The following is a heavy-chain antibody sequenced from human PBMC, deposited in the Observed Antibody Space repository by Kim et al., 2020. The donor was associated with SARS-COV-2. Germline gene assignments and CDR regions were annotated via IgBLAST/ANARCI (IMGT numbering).Heavy chain of an antibody. CDR2: IYYSGST. Sequence: SETLSLTCTVSGGSISSYYWSWIRQPPGKGLEWIGYIYYSGSTNYNPSLKSRVTISVDTSKNQFSLKLSSVTAADTAVYYCATDSSSGFRYYYYYGMDV. J-gene: IGHJ6*01. CDR3: ATDSSSGFRYYYYYGMDV. D-gene: IGHD6-13*01. V-gene: IGHV4-59*01. CDR1: GGSISSYY.